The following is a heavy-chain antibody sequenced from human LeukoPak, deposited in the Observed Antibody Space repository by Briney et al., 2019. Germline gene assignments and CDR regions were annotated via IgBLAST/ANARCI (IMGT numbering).Heavy chain of an antibody. V-gene: IGHV1-69*04. CDR1: GGTFSSYA. D-gene: IGHD5-12*01. CDR3: ARDQGIVATINFDY. CDR2: IVPILGIA. J-gene: IGHJ4*02. Sequence: ASVKVSCKASGGTFSSYAISWVRQAPGQGLEWMGRIVPILGIANYAQKFQGRVTITADKSTNTAYMELSSLRSEDTAVYYCARDQGIVATINFDYWGQGTLVTVSS.